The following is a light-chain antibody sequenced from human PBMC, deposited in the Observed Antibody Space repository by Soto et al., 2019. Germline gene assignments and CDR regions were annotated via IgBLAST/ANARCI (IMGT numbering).Light chain of an antibody. CDR2: DAS. J-gene: IGKJ1*01. Sequence: DIQMTQSPSSLSASVGDRVTITCQASQDISNYLNWYQQKPGKAPKLLIYDASNLETGVPSRFSGSGSGTDFTFTISSLQPEDIAVYYCQQRSHWPPWTFGQGTKVDIK. CDR3: QQRSHWPPWT. CDR1: QDISNY. V-gene: IGKV1-33*01.